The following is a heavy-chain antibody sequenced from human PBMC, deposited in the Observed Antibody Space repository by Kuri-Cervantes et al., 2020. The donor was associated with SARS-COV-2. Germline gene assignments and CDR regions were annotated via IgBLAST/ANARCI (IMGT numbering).Heavy chain of an antibody. CDR1: GGSFSGYY. CDR3: ARDTYYDFWSGYYKPHYYYYMDV. Sequence: ESLKISCAVYGGSFSGYYWSWIRQPAGKGLEWIGRIYTSGSTNYNPSLKSRVTMSVDTSKNQFSLKLSSVTAADTAVYYCARDTYYDFWSGYYKPHYYYYMDVWGKGTTVTVSS. J-gene: IGHJ6*03. D-gene: IGHD3-3*01. CDR2: IYTSGST. V-gene: IGHV4-4*07.